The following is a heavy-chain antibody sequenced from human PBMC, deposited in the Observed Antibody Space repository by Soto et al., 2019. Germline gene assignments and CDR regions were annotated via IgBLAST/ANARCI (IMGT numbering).Heavy chain of an antibody. CDR3: ARGSQEGTIFWSRNDYYFDY. D-gene: IGHD3-9*01. Sequence: SETLSLTCTVSGGSVSSGSYYWSWIRQHPGKGMEWIGYIYYSGSTNYNPSLKSRVTISVDTSKNQFSLKLSSVTAADTAVYYCARGSQEGTIFWSRNDYYFDYWGQGTLVTVSS. J-gene: IGHJ4*02. CDR1: GGSVSSGSYY. CDR2: IYYSGST. V-gene: IGHV4-61*01.